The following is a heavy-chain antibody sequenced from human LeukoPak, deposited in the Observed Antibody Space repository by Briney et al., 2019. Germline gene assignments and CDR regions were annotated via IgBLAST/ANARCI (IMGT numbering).Heavy chain of an antibody. CDR3: ARDGTSTDDY. V-gene: IGHV1-18*01. D-gene: IGHD2-2*01. CDR2: ISGNNDNP. Sequence: ASVRVSCKTSGYTFSNFGVNWVRQAPGQGLEWMGWISGNNDNPNYGQKFQGRFTVTTDSSTSTAYMELRNLTFDDTAVYYCARDGTSTDDYWGQGTLVTVSS. J-gene: IGHJ4*02. CDR1: GYTFSNFG.